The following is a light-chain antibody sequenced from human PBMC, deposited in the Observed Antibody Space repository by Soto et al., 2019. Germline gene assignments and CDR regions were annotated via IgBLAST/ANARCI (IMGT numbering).Light chain of an antibody. V-gene: IGLV1-40*01. J-gene: IGLJ1*01. CDR1: SSNIGTGYD. CDR3: QSNDNGLSGSDV. CDR2: ANT. Sequence: QPVLTQPPSVSGAPGQRVTISCTGSSSNIGTGYDVHWYQQLPGTAPKLLIYANTFRPSGVPDRFSGSKSGTSASLVITGLQADDEADYYCQSNDNGLSGSDVFGTGTKVTVL.